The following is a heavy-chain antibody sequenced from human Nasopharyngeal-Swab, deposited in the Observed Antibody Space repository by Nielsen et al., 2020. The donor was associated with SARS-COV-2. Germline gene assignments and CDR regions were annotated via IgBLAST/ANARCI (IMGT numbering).Heavy chain of an antibody. J-gene: IGHJ5*02. D-gene: IGHD2-2*01. V-gene: IGHV4-34*01. CDR1: GGSFSGYY. CDR3: AREVVPAASGYWFDP. Sequence: SETLSLTCAVYGGSFSGYYWSWIRQPPGKGLEWIGEINHSGSTNYNPSLKSRVTISVDTSKNQFSLKLSSVTAADTAVYYCAREVVPAASGYWFDPWGQGTLVTVSS. CDR2: INHSGST.